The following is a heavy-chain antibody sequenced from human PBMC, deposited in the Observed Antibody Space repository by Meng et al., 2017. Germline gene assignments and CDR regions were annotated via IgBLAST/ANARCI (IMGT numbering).Heavy chain of an antibody. V-gene: IGHV4-34*01. J-gene: IGHJ4*02. CDR2: INHSGST. D-gene: IGHD7-27*01. Sequence: HVQLMDGGAGRSEPSESLSLTRSVHGGSFSGYCWSWIRQPPGKGLEWIGEINHSGSTNYNPSLKSRVTISVDTSKNQFSLKLSSVTAADTAVYYCAGLGTGSGWLRRSGDFDYWGQGTLVTVSS. CDR3: AGLGTGSGWLRRSGDFDY. CDR1: GGSFSGYC.